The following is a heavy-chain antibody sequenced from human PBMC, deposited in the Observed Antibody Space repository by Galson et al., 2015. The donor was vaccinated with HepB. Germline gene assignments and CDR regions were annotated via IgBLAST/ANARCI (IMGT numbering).Heavy chain of an antibody. CDR2: ISAYNGNT. V-gene: IGHV1-18*01. D-gene: IGHD6-19*01. CDR3: ARDSGWQDYYYMDV. Sequence: SVKVSCKASGYTFSSYGLSWVRQAPGQGLEWMGWISAYNGNTNYAQKLQGRVTMTTDTSTSTAYMELRSLRSDDTAVYYCARDSGWQDYYYMDVWGKETTVTVSS. CDR1: GYTFSSYG. J-gene: IGHJ6*03.